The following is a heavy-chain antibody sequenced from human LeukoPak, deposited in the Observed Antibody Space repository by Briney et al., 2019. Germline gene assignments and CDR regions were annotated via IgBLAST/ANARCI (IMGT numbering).Heavy chain of an antibody. Sequence: GASVKVSCKASGGTFSSYAISWVRQAPGQGLEWMGIINPSGGSTSYAQKFQGRVTMTRDMSTSTVYMELSSLRSEDTAVYYCARERTLVLDVWGKGTTVTVSS. J-gene: IGHJ6*04. CDR1: GGTFSSYA. CDR2: INPSGGST. D-gene: IGHD1-14*01. CDR3: ARERTLVLDV. V-gene: IGHV1-46*01.